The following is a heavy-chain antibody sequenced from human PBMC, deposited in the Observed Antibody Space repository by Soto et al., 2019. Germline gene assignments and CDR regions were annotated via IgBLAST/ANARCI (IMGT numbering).Heavy chain of an antibody. D-gene: IGHD3-10*02. Sequence: ASVKVSCKASGYIFSANYIHWVRQAPGQGLEWLGWINPHSGATNYAQKFLGRVTMSADTSASTAYMDLARLKSDDTAVYYCVSGHARRCSNWFDPWGQGTLVTVSS. CDR1: GYIFSANY. CDR3: VSGHARRCSNWFDP. CDR2: INPHSGAT. V-gene: IGHV1-2*02. J-gene: IGHJ5*02.